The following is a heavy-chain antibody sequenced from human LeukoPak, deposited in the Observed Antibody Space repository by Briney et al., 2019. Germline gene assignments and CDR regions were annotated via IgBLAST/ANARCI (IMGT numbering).Heavy chain of an antibody. D-gene: IGHD1-26*01. J-gene: IGHJ4*02. Sequence: GGSLRLSCAASGFTFNTYTMNWVRQAPGKGLEWVSYISGSSGIIDYADSVRGRFTISRDNAKNSLYLQMNSLRAVDTAVYYCATDLEGRGATGYFDYWGQGTLVAVSS. V-gene: IGHV3-48*01. CDR2: ISGSSGII. CDR1: GFTFNTYT. CDR3: ATDLEGRGATGYFDY.